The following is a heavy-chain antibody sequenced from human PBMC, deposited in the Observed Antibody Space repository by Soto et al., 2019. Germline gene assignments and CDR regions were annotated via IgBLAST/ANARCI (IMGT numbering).Heavy chain of an antibody. D-gene: IGHD3-16*02. Sequence: SETLSLTCTVSGGSISSSSYYWGWIRQPPGKELEWIGSIYYSGSTYYNPSLKSRVTISVDTSKNQFSLKLSSVTAADTAVYYCARTESYHDYVWGSYRPRYFDYWGQGTLVTVSS. CDR2: IYYSGST. CDR3: ARTESYHDYVWGSYRPRYFDY. CDR1: GGSISSSSYY. V-gene: IGHV4-39*01. J-gene: IGHJ4*02.